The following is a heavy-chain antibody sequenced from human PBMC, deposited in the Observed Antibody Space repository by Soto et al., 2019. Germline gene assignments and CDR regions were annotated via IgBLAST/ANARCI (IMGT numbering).Heavy chain of an antibody. V-gene: IGHV1-69*05. CDR1: GGTFSSYA. CDR3: ARDGYNLDYYYGMDV. D-gene: IGHD5-12*01. CDR2: IIPIFGTA. Sequence: SVKGSCKASGGTFSSYAISWVRQAPGQGLEWMGGIIPIFGTANYAQKFQGRVTMTRDTSTSTVYMELSSLRSEDTAVYYCARDGYNLDYYYGMDVWGQGTTVTVSS. J-gene: IGHJ6*02.